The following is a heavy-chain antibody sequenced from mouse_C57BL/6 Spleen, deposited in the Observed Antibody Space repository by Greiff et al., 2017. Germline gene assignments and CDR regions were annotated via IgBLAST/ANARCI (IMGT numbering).Heavy chain of an antibody. CDR1: GFTFSDYY. CDR3: ARAFYYGSTYYYAMDY. V-gene: IGHV5-16*01. CDR2: INYDGSST. Sequence: EVHLVESEGGLVQPGSSMKLSCTASGFTFSDYYMAWVRQVPEKGLEWVANINYDGSSTYYLDSLKSRFIISRDNAKNILYLQMSSLKSEDTATYYCARAFYYGSTYYYAMDYWGQGTSVTVSS. D-gene: IGHD1-1*01. J-gene: IGHJ4*01.